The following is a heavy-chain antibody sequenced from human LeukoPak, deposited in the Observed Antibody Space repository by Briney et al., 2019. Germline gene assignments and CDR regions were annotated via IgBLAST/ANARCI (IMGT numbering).Heavy chain of an antibody. D-gene: IGHD6-19*01. Sequence: GGSLRLSCTASGFTFSSYAMNWVRQAPGKGLEWVSGIGAGGTFTYYADSVKGRFTIFRDNSRNTLYLQMNSLRAEDTAVYYCAKGSSGWRFDYWGQGTLVTVSS. CDR2: IGAGGTFT. V-gene: IGHV3-23*01. J-gene: IGHJ4*02. CDR1: GFTFSSYA. CDR3: AKGSSGWRFDY.